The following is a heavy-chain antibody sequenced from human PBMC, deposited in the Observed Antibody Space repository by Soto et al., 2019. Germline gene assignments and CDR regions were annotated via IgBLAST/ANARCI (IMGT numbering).Heavy chain of an antibody. D-gene: IGHD1-26*01. CDR1: VFTFSSYG. Sequence: PGGSLRLSCAASVFTFSSYGMHCVRHSPGKWLEWVAVISYDGSNKCYADSVKGRFTISRDNSKNTLYLQMNSLRAEDTAVYYCAKDVVVGATTGLGDYYYYYGMEVWGQGTTVNVS. CDR2: ISYDGSNK. CDR3: AKDVVVGATTGLGDYYYYYGMEV. J-gene: IGHJ6*01. V-gene: IGHV3-30*18.